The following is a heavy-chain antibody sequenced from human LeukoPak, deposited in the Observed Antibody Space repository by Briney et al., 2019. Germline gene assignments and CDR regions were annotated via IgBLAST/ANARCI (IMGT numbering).Heavy chain of an antibody. CDR1: GYSFTSYW. CDR3: AGHGDSSGYYPPIDY. D-gene: IGHD3-22*01. V-gene: IGHV5-51*01. CDR2: IYPGDSDT. J-gene: IGHJ4*01. Sequence: GESLQISSQGSGYSFTSYWIGWVRPMSGKGREWMGTIYPGDSDTRYSPSFQGQVTISADKSISTAYLQWSSLKASDTAMYYCAGHGDSSGYYPPIDYWGQEPWSPSPQ.